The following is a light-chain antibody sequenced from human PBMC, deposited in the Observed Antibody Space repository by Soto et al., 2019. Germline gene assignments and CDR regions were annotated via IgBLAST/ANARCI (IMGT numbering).Light chain of an antibody. CDR3: QQYGSSPRT. CDR1: QSVSGTY. V-gene: IGKV3-20*01. Sequence: EIVLTQYPGTLSLSPGDRATLSCRASQSVSGTYLAWYQQKPGQAPRLLIYGTSSRATDIPDRFSGSGSGTDFILTISRLEPEDFAVYYCQQYGSSPRTFGQGTKVEIK. J-gene: IGKJ1*01. CDR2: GTS.